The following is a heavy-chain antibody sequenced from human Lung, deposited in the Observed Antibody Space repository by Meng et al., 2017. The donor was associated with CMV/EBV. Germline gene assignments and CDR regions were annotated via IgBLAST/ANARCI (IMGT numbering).Heavy chain of an antibody. J-gene: IGHJ5*02. V-gene: IGHV4-4*02. D-gene: IGHD2-2*01. CDR1: ISSSNW. CDR3: ARDFSDIVVVPAAMGGFDP. CDR2: IYHSGST. Sequence: ISSSNWLSWVRQPPGKGLEWIGEIYHSGSTNYNPSLKSRVTISVDKSKNQFSLKLSSATAADTAVYYCARDFSDIVVVPAAMGGFDPWGQGTLVTVSS.